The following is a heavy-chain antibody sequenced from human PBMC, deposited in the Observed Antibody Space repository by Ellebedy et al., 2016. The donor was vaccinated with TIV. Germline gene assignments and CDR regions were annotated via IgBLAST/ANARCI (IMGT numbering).Heavy chain of an antibody. Sequence: GGSLRLSCAASGFTFSSYAMSWIRQAPGKGLEWVSAISGSDGSTYYADSVKGRFTISRDNSKNTLYLQMNSLRAEDTAVYYCARLLGEMGYYYGMDVWGQGTTVTVSS. CDR2: ISGSDGST. CDR3: ARLLGEMGYYYGMDV. J-gene: IGHJ6*02. V-gene: IGHV3-23*01. D-gene: IGHD3-10*01. CDR1: GFTFSSYA.